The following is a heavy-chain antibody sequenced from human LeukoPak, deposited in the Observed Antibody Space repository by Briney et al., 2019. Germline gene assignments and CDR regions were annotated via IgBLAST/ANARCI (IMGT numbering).Heavy chain of an antibody. J-gene: IGHJ4*02. Sequence: GGSLRLSCAASGFTFSIYAMSWVRQAPGKGLEWVSGISGSSSHTADADSVRGRFIISRDNTRNTLYLHMNSLRAEDTALYYCAEESDYSNAAPEWGFDSWGQGTLVTVSS. CDR2: ISGSSSHT. V-gene: IGHV3-23*01. D-gene: IGHD3-3*01. CDR1: GFTFSIYA. CDR3: AEESDYSNAAPEWGFDS.